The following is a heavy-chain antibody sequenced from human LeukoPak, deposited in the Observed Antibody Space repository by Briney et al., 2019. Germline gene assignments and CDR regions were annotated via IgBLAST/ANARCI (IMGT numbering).Heavy chain of an antibody. D-gene: IGHD1-26*01. CDR1: GFIFSGFY. J-gene: IGHJ5*01. CDR2: SSSSGSTT. CDR3: ARDHPIGGGGPFDS. Sequence: PGGSLRLSCTGSGFIFSGFYMSWIRQTPGKGLEWVAYSSSSGSTTSYADSLKGRFTIYRDNAKNTLYLQIYSLRAEDTAVYYCARDHPIGGGGPFDSWGQGTLVTVSS. V-gene: IGHV3-11*04.